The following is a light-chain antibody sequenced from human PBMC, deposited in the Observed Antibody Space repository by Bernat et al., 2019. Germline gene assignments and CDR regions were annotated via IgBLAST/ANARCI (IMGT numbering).Light chain of an antibody. CDR2: KAS. J-gene: IGKJ2*03. V-gene: IGKV1-12*01. CDR3: QQYSSSPYR. CDR1: QSISSW. Sequence: GDTVTITCRSSQSISSWLAWYQQKPGKAPKLLIYKASSLQSGVPSRFSGSGSGTDFTRTISSLQPEDFATYGCQQYSSSPYRFGQGTKVEIK.